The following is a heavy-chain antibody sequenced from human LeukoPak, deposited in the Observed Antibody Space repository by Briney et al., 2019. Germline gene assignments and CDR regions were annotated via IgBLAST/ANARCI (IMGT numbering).Heavy chain of an antibody. Sequence: GGSLRLSCAASGFPFSSYAMSWVRQAPGRGLEWVSIISGSGGGTYYADSVKGRFTISRDSSKNTLFLHMNTLRAEDTAIYYCAKDRTVGASYWYFDLWGRGTLVTVSS. CDR1: GFPFSSYA. CDR2: ISGSGGGT. J-gene: IGHJ2*01. V-gene: IGHV3-23*01. CDR3: AKDRTVGASYWYFDL. D-gene: IGHD1-26*01.